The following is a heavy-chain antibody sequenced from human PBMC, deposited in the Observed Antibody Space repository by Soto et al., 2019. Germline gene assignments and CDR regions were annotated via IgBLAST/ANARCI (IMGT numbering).Heavy chain of an antibody. D-gene: IGHD6-19*01. CDR3: STSGMSSGRLGY. V-gene: IGHV3-21*01. CDR1: GFTFSSYS. J-gene: IGHJ4*02. CDR2: VTSSSTYI. Sequence: GGSLRLSCAASGFTFSSYSMSWGRQAPGKGLEWVSSVTSSSTYIHYGDSVKGRFAISRDNAKNSLYLQMNSLRAEDTAVYFCSTSGMSSGRLGYWGQGTLVTVSS.